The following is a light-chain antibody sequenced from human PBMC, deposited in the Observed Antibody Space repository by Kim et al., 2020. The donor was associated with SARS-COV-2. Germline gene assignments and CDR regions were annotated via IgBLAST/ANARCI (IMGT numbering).Light chain of an antibody. J-gene: IGLJ1*01. CDR3: QSYDSSLSGYV. CDR2: GNS. V-gene: IGLV1-40*01. Sequence: QMVTSSGTGSSSNIGAGYDVNWYQQLPGTAPKLLIYGNSNRPSGVPDRFSGSKSGTSASLAITGLQAEDEADYYCQSYDSSLSGYVFGTGTKVTVL. CDR1: SSNIGAGYD.